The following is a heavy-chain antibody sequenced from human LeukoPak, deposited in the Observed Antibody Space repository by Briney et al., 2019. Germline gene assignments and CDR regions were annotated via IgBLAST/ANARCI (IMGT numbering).Heavy chain of an antibody. CDR2: MYYSGST. Sequence: SETLSLTCSVSGGSISSNIYYWGWIRPSPGKGLEWIGSMYYSGSTYYNPSLKRRVTISVDTSKNQFSLKLSSVTAADTAVYYCARKNTIFGGVIINYFDYWGQGTLVTVSS. CDR1: GGSISSNIYY. V-gene: IGHV4-39*01. J-gene: IGHJ4*02. D-gene: IGHD3-3*01. CDR3: ARKNTIFGGVIINYFDY.